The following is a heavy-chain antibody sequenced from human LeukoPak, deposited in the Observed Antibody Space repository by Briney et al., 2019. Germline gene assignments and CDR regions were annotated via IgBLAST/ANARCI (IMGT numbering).Heavy chain of an antibody. CDR2: TYYSGST. D-gene: IGHD2-2*01. V-gene: IGHV4-59*01. CDR1: GGSINGYY. Sequence: SETLSLTCAFSGGSINGYYWSWIRQPPGKGLEWIGYTYYSGSTIYNPSLKSRLTISLDTSKNQFSLNLNSVTAADTAVYYCARLVPAASWAFDFWGQGTMVTVSS. J-gene: IGHJ3*01. CDR3: ARLVPAASWAFDF.